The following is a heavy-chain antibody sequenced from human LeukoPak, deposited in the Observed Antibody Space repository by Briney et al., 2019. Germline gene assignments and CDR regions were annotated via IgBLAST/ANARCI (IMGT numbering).Heavy chain of an antibody. J-gene: IGHJ4*02. D-gene: IGHD2-2*01. Sequence: GGSLRLSCAASGFTFSSYGMHWVRQAPGKGLEWVSSISSSSSYIYYADSVKGRFTISRDNAKNSLYLQMNSLRAEDTAVYYCARDGMASRYCSSTSCYAVDYWGQGTLVTVSS. CDR1: GFTFSSYG. CDR2: ISSSSSYI. CDR3: ARDGMASRYCSSTSCYAVDY. V-gene: IGHV3-21*01.